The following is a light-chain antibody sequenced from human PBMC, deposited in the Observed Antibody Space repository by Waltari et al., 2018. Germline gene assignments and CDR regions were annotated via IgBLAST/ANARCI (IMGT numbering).Light chain of an antibody. CDR1: QSISSN. CDR3: QHRTNWVPGMYT. Sequence: EIVMTQSPVTLSLSPGERATLSCRASQSISSNLACYQQKPGQSPRLLIHGASTRATGIPARFSGSGSGTDFTLTISSLQSEDFAVYFCQHRTNWVPGMYTFGQGTKLEIK. J-gene: IGKJ2*01. V-gene: IGKV3-15*01. CDR2: GAS.